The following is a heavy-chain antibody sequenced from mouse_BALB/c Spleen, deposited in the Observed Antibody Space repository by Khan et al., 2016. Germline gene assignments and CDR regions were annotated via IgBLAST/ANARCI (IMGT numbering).Heavy chain of an antibody. V-gene: IGHV3-5*02. J-gene: IGHJ2*01. D-gene: IGHD2-10*01. CDR3: ARTYYGNYYFDY. Sequence: EVQLQESGPGLVKPSQTVSLTCTVTGISITTGNYRWSWIRQSPGNKLEWIGYIYYSGTITYNPSLTSRTTITRDTSKNQFLLEMNSLTAEDTATYYCARTYYGNYYFDYWGQGTTLTVSS. CDR1: GISITTGNYR. CDR2: IYYSGTI.